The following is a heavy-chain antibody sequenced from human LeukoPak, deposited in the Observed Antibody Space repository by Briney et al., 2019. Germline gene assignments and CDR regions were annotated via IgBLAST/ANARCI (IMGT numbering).Heavy chain of an antibody. Sequence: GESLRLSCAASGFSISSYSLAWVRQGPAKGLDWVSSISSGSSSIYYADSLKGRFTISRDNAKNSLYLQMNSLGAEDTAVYYCARDNAFDFWGQGTVVTVSS. CDR3: ARDNAFDF. CDR2: ISSGSSSI. J-gene: IGHJ3*01. V-gene: IGHV3-21*01. CDR1: GFSISSYS.